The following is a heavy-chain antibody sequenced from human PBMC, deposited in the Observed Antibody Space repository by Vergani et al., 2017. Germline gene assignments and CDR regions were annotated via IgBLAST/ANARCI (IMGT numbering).Heavy chain of an antibody. J-gene: IGHJ4*02. D-gene: IGHD2-21*01. Sequence: EVQLTESGGGLEQPGGSLRLSCAASGFTFDDFAIHWVRQIPGGGLEWVSGISWDSGTIGYADSVKGRFIISRDNAKNSLYLQMNSLRSEDTALYYCADLYGDDGFSPFWGQGTLVTVSS. CDR1: GFTFDDFA. CDR3: ADLYGDDGFSPF. CDR2: ISWDSGTI. V-gene: IGHV3-9*01.